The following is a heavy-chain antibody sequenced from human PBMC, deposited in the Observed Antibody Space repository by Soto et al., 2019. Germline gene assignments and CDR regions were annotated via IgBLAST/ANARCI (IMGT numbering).Heavy chain of an antibody. Sequence: ASVKVSCKASGGTFSSYAISWVRQAPGQGLEWMGGIIPIFGTANYAQKFQGRVTITAEESTSTAYMELSSLRSEDTAVYYCARDRYDYVWGSYRSPPDYWGQGTLVTVSS. CDR1: GGTFSSYA. J-gene: IGHJ4*02. V-gene: IGHV1-69*13. D-gene: IGHD3-16*02. CDR3: ARDRYDYVWGSYRSPPDY. CDR2: IIPIFGTA.